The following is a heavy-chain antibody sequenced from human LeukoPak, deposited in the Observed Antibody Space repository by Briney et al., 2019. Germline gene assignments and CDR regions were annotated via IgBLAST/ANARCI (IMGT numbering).Heavy chain of an antibody. J-gene: IGHJ5*02. CDR1: GFTFSSYA. D-gene: IGHD2-2*01. Sequence: PGGSLRLSCAASGFTFSSYAMSWVRQAPGKGLEWVSAISGSGGSTYYADSVKGRFTISRDNSKNTLYLQMNSLRAEDTAVHYCAKAALGYCSSTSCYWFDPWGQGTLVTVSS. CDR3: AKAALGYCSSTSCYWFDP. V-gene: IGHV3-23*01. CDR2: ISGSGGST.